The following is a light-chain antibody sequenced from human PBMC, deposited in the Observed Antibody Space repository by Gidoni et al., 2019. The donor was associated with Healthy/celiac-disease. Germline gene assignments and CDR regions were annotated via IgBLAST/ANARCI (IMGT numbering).Light chain of an antibody. Sequence: SYELTQPPSVSVSPGQTASITCSGDKLGDKYACWYQQKPGQSPVLVIYQDSKRPSVIPERFSGSISGNTATLTISGTQAMDEADYYCQAWDSSPVVFGGGTKLTVL. CDR1: KLGDKY. CDR3: QAWDSSPVV. V-gene: IGLV3-1*01. J-gene: IGLJ2*01. CDR2: QDS.